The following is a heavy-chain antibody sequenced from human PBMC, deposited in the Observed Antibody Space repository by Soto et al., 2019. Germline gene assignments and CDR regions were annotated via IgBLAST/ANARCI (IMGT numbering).Heavy chain of an antibody. CDR2: ITADGGGT. D-gene: IGHD5-12*01. CDR1: RFTFSSYI. V-gene: IGHV3-23*01. Sequence: HPGGALRLSCTAPRFTFSSYIMNWVRQAPGKGLGWISTITADGGGTFYADPVKGRFTISRDNSKNTLYLQMDNLRAEDTALYYCAKDRGGRCWPEFDCWCQGT. J-gene: IGHJ4*02. CDR3: AKDRGGRCWPEFDC.